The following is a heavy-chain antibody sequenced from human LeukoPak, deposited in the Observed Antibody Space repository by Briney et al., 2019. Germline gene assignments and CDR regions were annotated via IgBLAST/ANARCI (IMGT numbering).Heavy chain of an antibody. CDR1: GYSFPNYW. CDR2: IYPGDSDT. CDR3: ARRYCSGGSCYSQFDY. J-gene: IGHJ4*02. V-gene: IGHV5-51*01. D-gene: IGHD2-15*01. Sequence: GGSLQISSKSSGYSFPNYWIGRVRQMPGKGLEWMGTIYPGDSDTRYSPSLQGHVTISADKSIGTAYLQWSSLRASGTAMYYCARRYCSGGSCYSQFDYWGQGTLVTVSS.